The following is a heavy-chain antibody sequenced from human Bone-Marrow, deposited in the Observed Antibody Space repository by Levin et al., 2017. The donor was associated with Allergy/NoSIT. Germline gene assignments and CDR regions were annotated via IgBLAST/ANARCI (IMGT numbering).Heavy chain of an antibody. D-gene: IGHD2-2*01. J-gene: IGHJ6*03. CDR1: GGSISSGGYY. Sequence: PSETLSLTCTVSGGSISSGGYYWSWIRQHPGKGLEWIGYIYYSGSTYYNPSLKSRVTISVDTSKNQFSLKLSSVTAADTAVYYCARVWAAANPANILVVPAAIHYYYYMDVWGKGTTVTVSS. CDR3: ARVWAAANPANILVVPAAIHYYYYMDV. V-gene: IGHV4-31*03. CDR2: IYYSGST.